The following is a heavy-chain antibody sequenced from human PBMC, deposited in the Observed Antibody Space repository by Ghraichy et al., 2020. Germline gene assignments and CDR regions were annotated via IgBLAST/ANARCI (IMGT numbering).Heavy chain of an antibody. J-gene: IGHJ6*02. CDR1: GDSISSSLYS. D-gene: IGHD1-14*01. V-gene: IGHV4-30-2*01. CDR3: ARGSITYYDGLDV. Sequence: SETLSLTCAVSGDSISSSLYSWSWVRQPPGKGLEWIGYISQGGTTSYNPALGGRVIISFDISRNQFSLKLSSVTAADTAVYYCARGSITYYDGLDVWGQGTTVTGSS. CDR2: ISQGGTT.